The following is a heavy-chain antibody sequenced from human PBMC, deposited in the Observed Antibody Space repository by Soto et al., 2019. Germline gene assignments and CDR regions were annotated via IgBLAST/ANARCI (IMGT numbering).Heavy chain of an antibody. D-gene: IGHD3-10*01. V-gene: IGHV3-53*01. CDR3: ARAFIKVGLDY. J-gene: IGHJ4*01. CDR1: GFTVRSNY. Sequence: PGGPLRLSCAASGFTVRSNYQSWVRQAPWKGLEGVSVIYSRGRRYYADSVKGRFTISRDNSENTLYLQMNSLRAEETAVDYCARAFIKVGLDYWGHGTLVTVSS. CDR2: IYSRGRR.